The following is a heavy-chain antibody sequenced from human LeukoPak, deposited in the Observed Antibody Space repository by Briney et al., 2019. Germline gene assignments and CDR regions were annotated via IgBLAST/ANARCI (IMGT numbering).Heavy chain of an antibody. CDR2: IYYSGST. V-gene: IGHV4-59*01. Sequence: SETLSLTCTVSGGSISSYYWSRIRQPPGKGLEWIGYIYYSGSTNYNPSLKSRVTISVDTSKNQFSLKLSSVTAADTAVYYCARGQHGVAAAPFDYWGQGTLVTVSS. D-gene: IGHD6-13*01. J-gene: IGHJ4*02. CDR3: ARGQHGVAAAPFDY. CDR1: GGSISSYY.